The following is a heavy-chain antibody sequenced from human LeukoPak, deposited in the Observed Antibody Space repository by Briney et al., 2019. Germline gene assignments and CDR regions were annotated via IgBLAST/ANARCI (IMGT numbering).Heavy chain of an antibody. V-gene: IGHV4-59*01. CDR1: GDSISSYY. J-gene: IGHJ4*02. D-gene: IGHD1-26*01. CDR3: PRDIRRVGATLYFDY. CDR2: MHSSGST. Sequence: PSETLSLTCTVSGDSISSYYWSWVRQSPETGLEWIANMHSSGSTYYNPSLKSRVTISMDTSKNQFSLRLSSVTTADTAIYYCPRDIRRVGATLYFDYWGQGTLVTVSS.